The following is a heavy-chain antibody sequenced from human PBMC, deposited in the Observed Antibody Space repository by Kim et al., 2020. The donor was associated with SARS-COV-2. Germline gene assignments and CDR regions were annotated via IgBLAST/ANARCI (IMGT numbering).Heavy chain of an antibody. CDR3: ARPGFGVVIMGPMDV. Sequence: KFQDRVHITRDTSASTGYMELSSLRSEDTAVYYCARPGFGVVIMGPMDVWGQGTTVTVSS. V-gene: IGHV1-3*01. J-gene: IGHJ6*02. D-gene: IGHD3-3*01.